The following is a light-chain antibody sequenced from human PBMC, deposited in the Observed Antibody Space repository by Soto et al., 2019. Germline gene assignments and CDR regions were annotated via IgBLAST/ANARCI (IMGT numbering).Light chain of an antibody. J-gene: IGKJ1*01. CDR3: QQASSFPRT. CDR2: ATS. V-gene: IGKV1-12*01. CDR1: QDISNL. Sequence: DIQMTQSPSFVSAAVVDRVTLTCRSSQDISNLLAWYQQKPGKAPTLLIYATSNLQRGVPSRFSGSGSGTDFTLTISGLQPEDFATYYCQQASSFPRTFGQGTKVDIK.